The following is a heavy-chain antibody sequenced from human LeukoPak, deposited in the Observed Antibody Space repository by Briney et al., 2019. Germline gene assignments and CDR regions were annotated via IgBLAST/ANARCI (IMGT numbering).Heavy chain of an antibody. CDR1: GFTFSSYW. CDR3: ARGARWLQFRDY. Sequence: GSLRLSCAVSGFTFSSYWMNWVRQPPGKGLEWIGEINHSGSTNYNPSLKSRVTISVDTSKNQFSLKLSSVTAADTAVYYCARGARWLQFRDYWGQGTLVTVSS. V-gene: IGHV4-34*01. CDR2: INHSGST. J-gene: IGHJ4*02. D-gene: IGHD5-24*01.